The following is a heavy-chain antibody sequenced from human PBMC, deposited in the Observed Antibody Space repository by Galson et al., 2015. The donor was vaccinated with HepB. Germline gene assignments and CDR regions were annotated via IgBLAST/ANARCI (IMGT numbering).Heavy chain of an antibody. CDR2: IDHSGTA. J-gene: IGHJ4*02. CDR1: GGSFSGFY. D-gene: IGHD3-3*01. Sequence: ETLSLTCAAYGGSFSGFYWSWVRQTPKKGLEWIGEIDHSGTAHYSPSLRSRATISIDTSKNQFSLSLISVTAADTAVYFCARFHGISITGQFDYWGQGILVTVSS. CDR3: ARFHGISITGQFDY. V-gene: IGHV4-34*01.